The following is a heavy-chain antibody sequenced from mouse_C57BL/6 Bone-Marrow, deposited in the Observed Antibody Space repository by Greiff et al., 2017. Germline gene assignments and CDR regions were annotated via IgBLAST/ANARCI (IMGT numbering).Heavy chain of an antibody. D-gene: IGHD3-3*01. CDR2: ISSGGSYT. Sequence: EVKLMESGGDLVKPGGSLKLSCAASGFTFSSYGMSWVRQTPDKRLEWVATISSGGSYTYYPDSVKGRFTISRDNAKNTLYLQRSSLKSEDTAMYYCARARPCAYWGQGTLVTVSA. CDR3: ARARPCAY. J-gene: IGHJ3*01. CDR1: GFTFSSYG. V-gene: IGHV5-6*01.